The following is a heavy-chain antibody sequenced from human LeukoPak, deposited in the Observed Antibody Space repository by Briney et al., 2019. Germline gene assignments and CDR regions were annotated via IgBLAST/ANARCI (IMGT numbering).Heavy chain of an antibody. CDR3: ARVIRYFDWLPLDY. Sequence: GRSLRLSCAASGFTFSSYAMHWVRQAPGKGLEWVAVILYDGSNKYYADSVKGRFTISRDSSKNTLYLQMNSLRAEDTAVYYCARVIRYFDWLPLDYWGQGTLVTVSS. D-gene: IGHD3-9*01. CDR2: ILYDGSNK. V-gene: IGHV3-30-3*01. J-gene: IGHJ4*02. CDR1: GFTFSSYA.